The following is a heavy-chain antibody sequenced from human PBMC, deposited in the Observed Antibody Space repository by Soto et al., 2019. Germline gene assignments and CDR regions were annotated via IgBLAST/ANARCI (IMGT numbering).Heavy chain of an antibody. Sequence: GASVKVSCKASGNTFTSSDINWVRQATGHGLEWMGWINPNSGNIGYAQKFQGRVTMTRDTAIRTAYMEVSRLRSDDTAVYYCARGRASGSYYLLDYWGQGTLVTVSS. CDR1: GNTFTSSD. CDR2: INPNSGNI. J-gene: IGHJ4*02. D-gene: IGHD3-10*01. V-gene: IGHV1-8*01. CDR3: ARGRASGSYYLLDY.